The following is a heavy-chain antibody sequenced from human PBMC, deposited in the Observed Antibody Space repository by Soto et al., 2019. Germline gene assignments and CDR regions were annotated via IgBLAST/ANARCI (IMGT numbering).Heavy chain of an antibody. D-gene: IGHD1-26*01. Sequence: QVQLQESGPGLVKPSQTLSLTCTVSGGSISSGENFWNWIRQSPGKGLEWIGYIHHSGSTYYNPSLKSRLTISVDTSKKQISLKLNSVTAADTAVYYCARDTGTYPYYFDYWDQGTLVTVSS. CDR2: IHHSGST. J-gene: IGHJ4*02. CDR1: GGSISSGENF. V-gene: IGHV4-30-4*01. CDR3: ARDTGTYPYYFDY.